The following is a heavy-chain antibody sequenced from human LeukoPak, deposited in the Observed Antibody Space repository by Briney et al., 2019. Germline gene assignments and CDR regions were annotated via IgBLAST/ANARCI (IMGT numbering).Heavy chain of an antibody. V-gene: IGHV3-30*02. CDR3: AKDQEDIVVVVAADAFDY. CDR2: IRYDGSNK. D-gene: IGHD2-15*01. CDR1: GFTFSSYG. J-gene: IGHJ4*02. Sequence: GGSLRLSCAASGFTFSSYGMHWVRQAPGKGLEWVAFIRYDGSNKYYADSVKGRFTISRDNSKNTLYLQMNRLRAEDTAVYYCAKDQEDIVVVVAADAFDYWGQGTLVTVSS.